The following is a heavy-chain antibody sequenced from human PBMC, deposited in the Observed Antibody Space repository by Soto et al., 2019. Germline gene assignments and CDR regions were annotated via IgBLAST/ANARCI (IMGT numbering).Heavy chain of an antibody. Sequence: SETLSLTRAVYGGSFSGYYWSWIRQPPGKGLEWIGEINHSGSTNYNPSLKSRVTISVDTSKNQFSLKLSSVTAADTAVYYCARGGGRYGSSTSCYRISSLGYWAQGPLVTLSS. J-gene: IGHJ4*02. CDR3: ARGGGRYGSSTSCYRISSLGY. D-gene: IGHD2-2*02. CDR1: GGSFSGYY. CDR2: INHSGST. V-gene: IGHV4-34*01.